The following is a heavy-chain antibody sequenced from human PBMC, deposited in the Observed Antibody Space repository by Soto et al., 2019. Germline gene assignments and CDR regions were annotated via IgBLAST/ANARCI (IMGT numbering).Heavy chain of an antibody. CDR2: IRSKANSYAT. V-gene: IGHV3-73*01. D-gene: IGHD3-10*01. CDR1: GFTFSGSA. Sequence: PVGSLRLSCAASGFTFSGSAMHWVRQASGKGLEWVGRIRSKANSYATAYAASVKGRFTISRDASKNTAYLQMNSLKTEDTAVYYCTRQRGDGPRWGQGTLVTVSS. J-gene: IGHJ4*02. CDR3: TRQRGDGPR.